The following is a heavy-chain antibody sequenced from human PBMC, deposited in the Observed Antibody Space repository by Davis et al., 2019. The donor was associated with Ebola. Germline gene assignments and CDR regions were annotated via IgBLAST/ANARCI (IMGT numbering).Heavy chain of an antibody. CDR1: GGSFSGYY. CDR3: AAAVNYYYGMDV. J-gene: IGHJ6*02. D-gene: IGHD2-15*01. CDR2: INHSGST. V-gene: IGHV4-34*01. Sequence: SETLSLTCAVYGGSFSGYYWSRIRQPPGKGLEWIGEINHSGSTNYNPSLKSRVTISVDTSKNQFSLKLSSVTAADTAVYYCAAAVNYYYGMDVWGQGTTVTVSS.